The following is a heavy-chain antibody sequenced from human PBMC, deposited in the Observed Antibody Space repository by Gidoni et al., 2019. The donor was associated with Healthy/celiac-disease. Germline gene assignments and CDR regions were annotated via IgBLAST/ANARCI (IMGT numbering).Heavy chain of an antibody. CDR1: GGTFSSYA. V-gene: IGHV1-69*01. CDR2: IIPIFGTA. D-gene: IGHD2-8*01. J-gene: IGHJ4*02. CDR3: ARTRTRYCTNGVCYLSYFDY. Sequence: QVQLVQSGAEVKKPGSSVKVSCKASGGTFSSYAISWVRQAPGQGLEWMGGIIPIFGTANYAQKFQGRGTITADESTSTAYMELSSLRSEDTAVYYCARTRTRYCTNGVCYLSYFDYWGQGTLVTVSS.